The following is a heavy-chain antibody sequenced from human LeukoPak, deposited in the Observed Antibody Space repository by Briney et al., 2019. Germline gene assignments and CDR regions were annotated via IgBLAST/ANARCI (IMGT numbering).Heavy chain of an antibody. V-gene: IGHV1-3*01. CDR1: GYTFTSYA. CDR3: ARDWDNWNRRYGMDV. D-gene: IGHD1-1*01. Sequence: ASVKVSCKASGYTFTSYAMHWVCQAPGQRLEWMGWINAGNGNTKYSQKFQGRVTITRDTSASTAYMELSSLRSEDTAVYYCARDWDNWNRRYGMDVWGQGTTVTVSS. CDR2: INAGNGNT. J-gene: IGHJ6*02.